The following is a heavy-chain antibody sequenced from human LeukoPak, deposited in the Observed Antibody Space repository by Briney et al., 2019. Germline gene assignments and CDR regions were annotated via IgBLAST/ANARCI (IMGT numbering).Heavy chain of an antibody. Sequence: SETLSLTCTVSGGSISSDYWSWIRQPPGKGLEWIGYIYYTGSTTYNPSLKSRLTISLDTSKNQFSPKLTSVTAADTAVYYCARHIAVGEDVWGQGTTVTVSS. CDR3: ARHIAVGEDV. CDR1: GGSISSDY. D-gene: IGHD6-19*01. CDR2: IYYTGST. J-gene: IGHJ6*02. V-gene: IGHV4-59*01.